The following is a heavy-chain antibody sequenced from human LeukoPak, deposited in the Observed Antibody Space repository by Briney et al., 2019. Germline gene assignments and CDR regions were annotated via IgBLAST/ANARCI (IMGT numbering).Heavy chain of an antibody. CDR1: GYTFINHW. Sequence: GASVKVSCKASGYTFINHWMHWVRQAPGQGLEWVGLINPTGTRTLYAQKFQGRITLTRDMSGTTDYMELSSLTSEDTAVYYCARDNSVGDIAWWFDPWGQGTLVTVSS. J-gene: IGHJ5*02. CDR2: INPTGTRT. D-gene: IGHD1-26*01. V-gene: IGHV1-46*01. CDR3: ARDNSVGDIAWWFDP.